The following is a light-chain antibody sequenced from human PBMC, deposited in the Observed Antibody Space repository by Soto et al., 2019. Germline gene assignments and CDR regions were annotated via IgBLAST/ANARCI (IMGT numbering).Light chain of an antibody. CDR1: QSISGW. J-gene: IGKJ1*01. CDR2: KAS. Sequence: DIQMTQSPSTLSASVGDRVTITCRASQSISGWLAWYQQKPGKTPKLLIYKASSLESGAPSRFSGSGSGTEFTLTISSLQPDDFATYYCQQYKDYETFGQGTKVEIK. V-gene: IGKV1-5*03. CDR3: QQYKDYET.